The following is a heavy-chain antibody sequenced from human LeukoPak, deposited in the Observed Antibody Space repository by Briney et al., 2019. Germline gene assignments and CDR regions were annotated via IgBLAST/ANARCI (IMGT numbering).Heavy chain of an antibody. Sequence: TSETLSLTCAVYGGSFSGYYWSWIRQPPGKGLEWIGEINHSGSTNYNPSLKSRVTISVDTSKNQFSLKLSSVTAADTAVYYCARASPGYSRYMGVWGKGTTVTVSS. CDR3: ARASPGYSRYMGV. V-gene: IGHV4-34*01. J-gene: IGHJ6*03. CDR1: GGSFSGYY. D-gene: IGHD6-13*01. CDR2: INHSGST.